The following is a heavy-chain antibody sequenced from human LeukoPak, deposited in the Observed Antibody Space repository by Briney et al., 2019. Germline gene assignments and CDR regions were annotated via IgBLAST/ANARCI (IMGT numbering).Heavy chain of an antibody. CDR2: INPNSGGT. CDR1: GYTFTGYY. Sequence: WALVKVSCKASGYTFTGYYMHWVRQAPGQGLEWMGWINPNSGGTNYAQKFQGRVTMTRDTSTSTAYMELRSLRSDDTAVYYCARDYKSPTLRRYCSSTSCRGDAFDIWGQGTMVTVSS. CDR3: ARDYKSPTLRRYCSSTSCRGDAFDI. V-gene: IGHV1-2*02. J-gene: IGHJ3*02. D-gene: IGHD2-2*01.